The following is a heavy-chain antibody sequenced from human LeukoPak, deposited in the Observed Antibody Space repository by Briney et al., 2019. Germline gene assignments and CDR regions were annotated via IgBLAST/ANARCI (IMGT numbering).Heavy chain of an antibody. J-gene: IGHJ4*02. D-gene: IGHD3-22*01. CDR2: ISTNGGST. Sequence: GGSLRLSCAASGFTFSRYAMHWVRQAPGKGLEYVSAISTNGGSTYYASSVKGRFTISRDNSKNTLYLQMVNLRPEDMAVYYCARGNDSSGYYYFFVYWGQGALVTVSS. CDR1: GFTFSRYA. CDR3: ARGNDSSGYYYFFVY. V-gene: IGHV3-64*01.